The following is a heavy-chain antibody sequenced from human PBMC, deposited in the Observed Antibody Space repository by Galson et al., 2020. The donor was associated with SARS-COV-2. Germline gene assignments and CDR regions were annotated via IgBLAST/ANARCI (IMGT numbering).Heavy chain of an antibody. CDR1: GFTFSSYA. V-gene: IGHV3-30-3*01. Sequence: SCAASGFTFSSYAMHWVRQAPGKGLEWVAVISYDGSNKYYADSVKGRFTISRDNSKNTLYLQMNSLRAEDTAVYYCARDSGSYLDYWGQGTLVTVSS. D-gene: IGHD1-26*01. CDR3: ARDSGSYLDY. J-gene: IGHJ4*02. CDR2: ISYDGSNK.